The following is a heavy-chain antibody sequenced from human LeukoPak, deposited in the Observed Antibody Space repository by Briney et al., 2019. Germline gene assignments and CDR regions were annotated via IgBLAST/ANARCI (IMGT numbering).Heavy chain of an antibody. CDR1: GGSISSSNW. D-gene: IGHD3-10*01. V-gene: IGHV4-4*02. CDR2: IYRSGST. CDR3: LTMVRGVHYYFDY. Sequence: SGTLSLTCAVSGGSISSSNWWSWVRQPPGKGLEWIGEIYRSGSTNYNPSLKSRVTISVDKSKNQFSLKLSSVTAADTAVYYCLTMVRGVHYYFDYWGQGTLVTVSS. J-gene: IGHJ4*02.